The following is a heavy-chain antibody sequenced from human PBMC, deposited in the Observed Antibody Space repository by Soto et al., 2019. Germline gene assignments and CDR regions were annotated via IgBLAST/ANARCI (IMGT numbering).Heavy chain of an antibody. Sequence: QVQLVESGGGVVQPGRSLRLSCAASGFTFSSYTMHWVRQAPGKGLEWVAVISYDENNKYYADSVKGRFTISRDNSKNTLYLQMNSLRGEDTAVYYCARDTYSSGWLDYWGQGTLVTGSS. CDR3: ARDTYSSGWLDY. CDR1: GFTFSSYT. V-gene: IGHV3-30-3*01. D-gene: IGHD6-19*01. CDR2: ISYDENNK. J-gene: IGHJ4*02.